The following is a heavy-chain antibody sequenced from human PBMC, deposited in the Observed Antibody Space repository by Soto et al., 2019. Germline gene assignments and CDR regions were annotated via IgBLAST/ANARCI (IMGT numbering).Heavy chain of an antibody. CDR3: ARDARGGGYCSSNSCPPGNWFDP. CDR1: GFTFSSYW. V-gene: IGHV3-74*01. CDR2: INSDGSST. D-gene: IGHD2-2*01. J-gene: IGHJ5*02. Sequence: GGSLRLSCAASGFTFSSYWMHWVRQAPGKGLVWVSRINSDGSSTSYADSVKGRFTISRDNAKNTLYLQMNSLRAEDTAVYYCARDARGGGYCSSNSCPPGNWFDPWGQGTLVTVSS.